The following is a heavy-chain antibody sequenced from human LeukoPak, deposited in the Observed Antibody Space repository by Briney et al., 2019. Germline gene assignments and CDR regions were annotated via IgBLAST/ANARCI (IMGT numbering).Heavy chain of an antibody. Sequence: SETLSLTCTVSGGSISSSSYYWGWIRQPPGKGLEWIGSSYYSGSTYYNPSLKSRVTISVDTSKNQFSLKLSSLTAAATAGYYCERVAFAGWLYIYFDYWGQGTLVTVSS. CDR1: GGSISSSSYY. CDR3: ERVAFAGWLYIYFDY. CDR2: SYYSGST. D-gene: IGHD3-16*01. J-gene: IGHJ4*02. V-gene: IGHV4-39*07.